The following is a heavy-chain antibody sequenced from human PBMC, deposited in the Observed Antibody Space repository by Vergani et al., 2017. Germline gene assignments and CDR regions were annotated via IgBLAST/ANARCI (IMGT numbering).Heavy chain of an antibody. D-gene: IGHD6-13*01. Sequence: EVQLVESGGGLVQPGGSLRLSCAASGFTFSSYAMSWVRQAPGKGLEWVSAISGSGGSTYYADSVKGRFTISRDNSKNTLYLQMNSLRAEDTAVYYWAKYRPGAAGTRAYFDYWGQGTLVTVSS. CDR3: AKYRPGAAGTRAYFDY. CDR1: GFTFSSYA. CDR2: ISGSGGST. V-gene: IGHV3-23*04. J-gene: IGHJ4*02.